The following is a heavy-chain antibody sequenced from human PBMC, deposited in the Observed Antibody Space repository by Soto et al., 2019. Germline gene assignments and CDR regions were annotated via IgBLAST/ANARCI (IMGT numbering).Heavy chain of an antibody. J-gene: IGHJ4*02. CDR2: IDWDDDK. CDR1: GFSLSTSGMC. V-gene: IGHV2-70*11. Sequence: GSGPTLVNPTQTLTLTCTFSGFSLSTSGMCVRWIRQPPGKALEWLARIDWDDDKYYSTSLKTRLTISKDTSKNQVVLAMTNMDPVDTATYYCARSTYYYDSSGYGFYYFDYWGQGTLVTVSS. CDR3: ARSTYYYDSSGYGFYYFDY. D-gene: IGHD3-22*01.